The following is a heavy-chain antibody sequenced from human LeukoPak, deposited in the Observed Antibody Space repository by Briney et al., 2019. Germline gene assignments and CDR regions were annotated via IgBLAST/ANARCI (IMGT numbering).Heavy chain of an antibody. J-gene: IGHJ4*02. CDR1: GFTVGDYS. V-gene: IGHV3-23*01. Sequence: GGALRLSCAASGFTVGDYSMSWVRQAPGKGLEGVAASSGSGSYTDYADSVKGRFTISKDNSKNTLYIRMTSLRAEDTAVYYCAKRRYDSSGHFDSWGQGTLVTVSS. CDR2: SSGSGSYT. D-gene: IGHD3-22*01. CDR3: AKRRYDSSGHFDS.